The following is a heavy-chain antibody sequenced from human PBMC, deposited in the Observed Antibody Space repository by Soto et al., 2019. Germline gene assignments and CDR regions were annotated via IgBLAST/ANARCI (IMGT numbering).Heavy chain of an antibody. J-gene: IGHJ3*02. Sequence: QVQLVQSGAEVKKPGASVKVSCKASGYTFTSYDINWVRQATGQGLEWMGWMNPNSGNTGYAQKFQGRVTMTRNTSISTAYMELSSLRSEDAAVYYCARALRGYSSGLGSSFDIWGQGTMVTVSS. CDR3: ARALRGYSSGLGSSFDI. CDR2: MNPNSGNT. V-gene: IGHV1-8*01. D-gene: IGHD6-19*01. CDR1: GYTFTSYD.